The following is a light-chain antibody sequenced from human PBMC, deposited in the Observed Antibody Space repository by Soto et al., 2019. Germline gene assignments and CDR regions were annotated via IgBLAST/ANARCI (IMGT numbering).Light chain of an antibody. CDR3: ISYTSSSTYV. Sequence: QSALTQPASVSGSPGQSITLSCTGTSSDVGAYNYVSWYQQNPGKAPKLMIYDVSTRPSGISNRFSGSKSGNTASLTISGLQAEDEADYYGISYTSSSTYVFGTGTKVTVL. CDR1: SSDVGAYNY. CDR2: DVS. V-gene: IGLV2-14*01. J-gene: IGLJ1*01.